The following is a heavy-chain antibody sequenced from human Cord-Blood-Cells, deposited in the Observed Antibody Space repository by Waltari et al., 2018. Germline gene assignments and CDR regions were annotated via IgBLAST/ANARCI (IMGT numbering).Heavy chain of an antibody. D-gene: IGHD3-3*01. CDR2: IKQDGSEK. CDR1: GLTFSSSW. J-gene: IGHJ4*02. Sequence: EVQLVESGGGLVQPGGYLRLSCAASGLTFSSSWMRWVRQAPGKGLEWVANIKQDGSEKYYVDSVKGRFTISRDNAKNSLYLQMNSLRAEDTAVYYCARDYDFWSGYYDYWGQGTLVTVSS. CDR3: ARDYDFWSGYYDY. V-gene: IGHV3-7*01.